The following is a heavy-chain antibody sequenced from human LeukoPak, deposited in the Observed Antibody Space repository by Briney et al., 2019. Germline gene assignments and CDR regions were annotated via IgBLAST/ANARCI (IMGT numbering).Heavy chain of an antibody. CDR2: ISFDGSNK. CDR1: GFTFSSYG. CDR3: AKGYGQQLVNNWFDP. V-gene: IGHV3-30*18. D-gene: IGHD6-13*01. Sequence: GGSLRLSCAASGFTFSSYGMHWVRQAPGKGLEWVAVISFDGSNKYYADSVKGRFTISRDNSKNTLYLQMDSLRVEDTAGYYCAKGYGQQLVNNWFDPWGQGTLVTVSS. J-gene: IGHJ5*02.